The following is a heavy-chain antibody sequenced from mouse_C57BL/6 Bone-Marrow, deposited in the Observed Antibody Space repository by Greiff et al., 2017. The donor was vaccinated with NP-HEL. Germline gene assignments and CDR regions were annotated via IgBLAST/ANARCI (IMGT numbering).Heavy chain of an antibody. D-gene: IGHD1-1*01. CDR3: ARHGDYVGSSYGYFDV. V-gene: IGHV1-62-2*01. J-gene: IGHJ1*03. CDR1: GYTFTEYT. CDR2: FYPGSGSI. Sequence: VQLQQSGAELVKPGASVKLSCKASGYTFTEYTIHWVKQRSGQGLEWIGWFYPGSGSIKYNEKFKDKATLTADKSSRTVYLDLSRLTSEDSAVYVCARHGDYVGSSYGYFDVWGTGTTVTVSS.